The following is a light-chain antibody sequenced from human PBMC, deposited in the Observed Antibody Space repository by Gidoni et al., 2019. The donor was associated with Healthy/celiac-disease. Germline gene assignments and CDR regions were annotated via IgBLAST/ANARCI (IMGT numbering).Light chain of an antibody. CDR1: QSVSSN. J-gene: IGKJ1*01. Sequence: EIVMTQSPATLSVSPGERATLSCRASQSVSSNLAWYQQKPGQAPRLLSYGASTRATGIPARFSGSGSGTEFTLTFSSLQSEGFAVYYCPQYNNWPPWTFGQGTKVEIK. V-gene: IGKV3-15*01. CDR3: PQYNNWPPWT. CDR2: GAS.